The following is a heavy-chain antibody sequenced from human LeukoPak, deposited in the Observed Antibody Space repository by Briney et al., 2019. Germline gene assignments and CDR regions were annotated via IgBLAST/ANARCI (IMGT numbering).Heavy chain of an antibody. CDR1: TFTFDDYA. Sequence: PGRSLRLSCAASTFTFDDYAMHWVRQAPGKGLEWVSGISWNSGSIGYADSVKGRFTISRDNAKNSLYLQMNSLRAEDTALYYCAKDGVYSSGWYEVGHWGQGTLVTVSS. D-gene: IGHD6-19*01. J-gene: IGHJ4*02. V-gene: IGHV3-9*01. CDR3: AKDGVYSSGWYEVGH. CDR2: ISWNSGSI.